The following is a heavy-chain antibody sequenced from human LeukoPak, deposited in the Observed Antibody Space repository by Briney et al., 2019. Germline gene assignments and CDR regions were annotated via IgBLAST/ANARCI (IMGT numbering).Heavy chain of an antibody. J-gene: IGHJ3*02. D-gene: IGHD2-15*01. V-gene: IGHV1-2*06. CDR3: ARSWANCSGGSCYSLVRAFDI. CDR1: GYTFTGYY. Sequence: ASVKVSCKASGYTFTGYYMHWVRQAPGQGLEWIGRINPNSGGTNYAQKFQGRVTMTRDTSISTAYMELSRLRSDDTAVYYCARSWANCSGGSCYSLVRAFDIWGQGTMVTVSS. CDR2: INPNSGGT.